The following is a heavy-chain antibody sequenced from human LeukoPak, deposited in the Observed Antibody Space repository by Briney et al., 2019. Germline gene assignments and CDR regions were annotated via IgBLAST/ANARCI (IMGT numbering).Heavy chain of an antibody. Sequence: GGSLRLSCAASRFTFSNYGMHWVRQAPGKGLEWVAIILYDGSNKFYADSVKGRFTISRDNSKNTLYLQMNSLRAEDTAIYYCAKNGDRGAYCTGGTCYPYFYYYMDVWGKGTTVTI. CDR3: AKNGDRGAYCTGGTCYPYFYYYMDV. V-gene: IGHV3-30*18. CDR2: ILYDGSNK. J-gene: IGHJ6*03. CDR1: RFTFSNYG. D-gene: IGHD2-15*01.